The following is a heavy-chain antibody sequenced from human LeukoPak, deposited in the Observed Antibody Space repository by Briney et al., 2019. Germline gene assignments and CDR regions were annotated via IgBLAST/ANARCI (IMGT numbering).Heavy chain of an antibody. CDR2: INHSGST. D-gene: IGHD3-10*01. CDR1: GGSFSGYY. Sequence: SETLSLTCAVYGGSFSGYYWSWIRQPPGKGLEWIGEINHSGSTNYNPSLKSRVTISVDTSKNQFSLKLSSVTAADTAVYYCARVLWFGVDYWGQGTLVTVSS. J-gene: IGHJ4*02. CDR3: ARVLWFGVDY. V-gene: IGHV4-34*01.